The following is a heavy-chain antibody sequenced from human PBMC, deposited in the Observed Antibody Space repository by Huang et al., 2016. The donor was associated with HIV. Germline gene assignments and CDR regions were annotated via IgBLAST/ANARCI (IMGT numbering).Heavy chain of an antibody. Sequence: EVQLVESGGGLVKPGGSLRLSCAASGFTFRNHWMHWVRQAPGTGLAWVSRINSDGRDTSHADSVKGRFTISRDNAQNTVHLHMNSLRAEDTAVYFCAKNPSITAVDSDYYYYYMDVWGKGTTVTVS. CDR2: INSDGRDT. CDR1: GFTFRNHW. V-gene: IGHV3-74*01. J-gene: IGHJ6*03. D-gene: IGHD6-13*01. CDR3: AKNPSITAVDSDYYYYYMDV.